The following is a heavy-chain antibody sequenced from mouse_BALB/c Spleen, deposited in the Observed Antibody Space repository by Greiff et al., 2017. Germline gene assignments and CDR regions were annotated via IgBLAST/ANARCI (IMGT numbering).Heavy chain of an antibody. V-gene: IGHV2-6-4*01. Sequence: VKVVESGPGLVAPSQSLSITCTVSGFSLSRYSVHWVRQPPGKGLEWLGMIWGGGSTDYNSALKSRLSISKDNSKSQVFLKMNSLQTDDTAMYYCARNDDYGTGFAYWGQGTLVTVSA. CDR2: IWGGGST. CDR1: GFSLSRYS. J-gene: IGHJ3*01. D-gene: IGHD1-1*01. CDR3: ARNDDYGTGFAY.